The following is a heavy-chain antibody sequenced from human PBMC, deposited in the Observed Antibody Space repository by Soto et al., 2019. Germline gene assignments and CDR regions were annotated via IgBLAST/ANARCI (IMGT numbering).Heavy chain of an antibody. CDR2: IYYSGST. CDR1: GGSISSYY. D-gene: IGHD5-12*01. CDR3: ARQDGYNVFAFDY. J-gene: IGHJ4*02. Sequence: SSETLSLTCTVSGGSISSYYWSWIRQPPGKGLEWIGYIYYSGSTNYNPSLKSRVTISVDTSKNQFSLKLSSVTAADTAVYYCARQDGYNVFAFDYWGQGTLVTVSS. V-gene: IGHV4-59*01.